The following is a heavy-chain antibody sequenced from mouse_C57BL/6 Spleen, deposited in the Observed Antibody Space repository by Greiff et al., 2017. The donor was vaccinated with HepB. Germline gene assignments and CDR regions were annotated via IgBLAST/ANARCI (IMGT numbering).Heavy chain of an antibody. V-gene: IGHV1-52*01. J-gene: IGHJ3*01. D-gene: IGHD1-1*01. Sequence: VKLQQPGAELVRPGSSVKLSCKASGYTFTSYWMHWVKQRPIQGLEWIGNIDPYDSETHYNQKFKDKATLTVDKSSSTAYMQLSSLTSEDSAVYYCARPHYYGSTPFAYWGQGTLVTVSA. CDR2: IDPYDSET. CDR1: GYTFTSYW. CDR3: ARPHYYGSTPFAY.